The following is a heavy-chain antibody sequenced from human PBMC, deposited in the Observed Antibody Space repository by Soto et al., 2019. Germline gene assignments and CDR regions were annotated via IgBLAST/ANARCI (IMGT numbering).Heavy chain of an antibody. Sequence: QVQLQESGPGLVKPSQTLSLTCTVSGGSISSGAYYWSWIRQHPGKGLEWIGYIYYSGSTYYNPSLKSRVTISLDTYVNQFSLKLSSVPAADPAVYYCEPDRVSGYGPFDYWGPAILVTVSS. D-gene: IGHD3-22*01. CDR1: GGSISSGAYY. CDR2: IYYSGST. V-gene: IGHV4-31*03. J-gene: IGHJ4*02. CDR3: EPDRVSGYGPFDY.